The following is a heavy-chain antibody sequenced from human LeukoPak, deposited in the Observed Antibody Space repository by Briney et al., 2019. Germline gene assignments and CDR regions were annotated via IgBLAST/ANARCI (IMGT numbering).Heavy chain of an antibody. D-gene: IGHD3-10*01. J-gene: IGHJ4*02. CDR2: ISAYDGKT. Sequence: ASVKVSCKASGYTFTTYGISWVRQAPGHGLEGMGWISAYDGKTFYAQKFQGRVTMTTDTSTSRAYIELRSLTSDDTAVYYCAREWFGESTRAIFDYWGQGTLVTVSS. CDR3: AREWFGESTRAIFDY. CDR1: GYTFTTYG. V-gene: IGHV1-18*01.